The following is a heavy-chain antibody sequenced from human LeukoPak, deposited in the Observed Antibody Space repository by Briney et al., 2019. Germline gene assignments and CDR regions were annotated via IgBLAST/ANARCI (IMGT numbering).Heavy chain of an antibody. CDR3: ARGRASAFDV. Sequence: SQTLSLSYAISGDSVSTSGVAWNWVPQPPSRGLEWVGGTYYTSKWNTDYAVSVKSRIVVNPDTSKNQFSLQLNSVTSEDTAVYYCARGRASAFDVWGQGTMVTVSS. D-gene: IGHD6-25*01. CDR1: GDSVSTSGVA. V-gene: IGHV6-1*01. J-gene: IGHJ3*01. CDR2: TYYTSKWNT.